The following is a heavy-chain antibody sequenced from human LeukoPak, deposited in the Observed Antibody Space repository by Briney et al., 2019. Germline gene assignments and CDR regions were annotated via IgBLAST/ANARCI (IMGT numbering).Heavy chain of an antibody. D-gene: IGHD6-6*01. CDR2: IYHSGNT. CDR1: GGSISSYY. V-gene: IGHV4-59*01. Sequence: PSETLSLTCTVSGGSISSYYWTWIRQPPGKGLEWIGNIYHSGNTNYNPSLKSRVTISVDTSKNQFSLKVSSVTAADTAVYYCVRHSSSSRGWSDPWGQGTLVTVSS. J-gene: IGHJ5*02. CDR3: VRHSSSSRGWSDP.